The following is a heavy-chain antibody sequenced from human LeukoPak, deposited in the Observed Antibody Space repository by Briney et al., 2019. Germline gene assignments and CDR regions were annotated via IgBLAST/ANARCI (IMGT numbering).Heavy chain of an antibody. Sequence: PSETLSLTCTVSGGSISTFYWSWIRQPPGKGLEWIGYIDYSGSTNYNPSLKSRVIISVDTPNNQFSLKVSSVTAADTAVYYCVRGGRGYSYEIDYWGQGTLVTVSS. V-gene: IGHV4-59*01. D-gene: IGHD5-18*01. J-gene: IGHJ4*02. CDR2: IDYSGST. CDR3: VRGGRGYSYEIDY. CDR1: GGSISTFY.